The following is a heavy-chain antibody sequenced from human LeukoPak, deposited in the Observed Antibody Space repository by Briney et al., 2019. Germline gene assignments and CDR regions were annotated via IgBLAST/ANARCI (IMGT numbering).Heavy chain of an antibody. CDR1: GYTLTELS. D-gene: IGHD2-2*01. CDR3: ARVVLVPAAISPGYYYYMDV. V-gene: IGHV1-24*01. Sequence: ASVKVSCKVSGYTLTELSMHWVRQAPGKGLEWMGGFDPEDGETIYAQKFQGRVTMTEDTSTDTAYMELSSLRSEDTAVYYCARVVLVPAAISPGYYYYMDVWGKGTTVTVSS. J-gene: IGHJ6*03. CDR2: FDPEDGET.